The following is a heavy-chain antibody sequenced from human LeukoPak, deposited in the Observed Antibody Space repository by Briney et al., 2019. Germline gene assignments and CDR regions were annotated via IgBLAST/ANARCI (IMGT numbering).Heavy chain of an antibody. V-gene: IGHV3-13*04. D-gene: IGHD6-19*01. J-gene: IGHJ4*02. Sequence: PGGSLRLSCAAPGFTFSSYGMHWVRQAAGTGLEWVSAIGTAGDTYYPGSVRGRFTISRDNSKNTLYLQMNSLRAEDTAVYYCARSGSGWFDYWGQGTLVTVSS. CDR2: IGTAGDT. CDR3: ARSGSGWFDY. CDR1: GFTFSSYG.